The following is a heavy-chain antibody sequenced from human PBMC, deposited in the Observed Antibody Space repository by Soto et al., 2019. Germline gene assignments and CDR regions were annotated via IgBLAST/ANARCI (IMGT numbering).Heavy chain of an antibody. V-gene: IGHV4-30-4*01. J-gene: IGHJ6*02. CDR3: ARGLVISPGYYPGLDV. D-gene: IGHD3-9*01. CDR1: GGSISSGDYF. CDR2: ISSLGST. Sequence: QVQLQESGPGLVKPSQTLSLTCTVSGGSISSGDYFWSWIRQSPGKGLEWIGYISSLGSTYYNPALRGRVAVSRDTSKNQFSLKLSSVTTTDTSVYYCARGLVISPGYYPGLDVWGQGTTVTVSS.